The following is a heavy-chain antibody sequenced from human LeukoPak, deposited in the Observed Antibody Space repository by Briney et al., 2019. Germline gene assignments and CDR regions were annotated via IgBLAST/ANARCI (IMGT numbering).Heavy chain of an antibody. CDR2: ISGSGGST. CDR1: GFTFTSYA. D-gene: IGHD6-13*01. CDR3: AKPRPSYSSSWYDH. Sequence: GGSLRLSCAASGFTFTSYAMSWVRQAPGKGLEWVSAISGSGGSTYYADSVKGRFTISRDNSKNTLYLQMNSLRAEDTAVYYCAKPRPSYSSSWYDHWGQVTLVTVSS. V-gene: IGHV3-23*01. J-gene: IGHJ5*02.